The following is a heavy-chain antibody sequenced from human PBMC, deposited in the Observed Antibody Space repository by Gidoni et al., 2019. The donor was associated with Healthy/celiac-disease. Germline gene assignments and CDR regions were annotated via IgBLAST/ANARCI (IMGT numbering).Heavy chain of an antibody. D-gene: IGHD3-10*01. V-gene: IGHV3-53*01. CDR3: ARSPGGAGAFAI. Sequence: EVQLGESGGGLIQPGGSLRPACAAAGFTVSSNYMSWVRQAPGKGLEWVSVIYSGGSTSSADSVTGRFTISRDNSKNTLYLQMNSLSAEDTAVYYCARSPGGAGAFAIWGQGTMVTVSS. CDR2: IYSGGST. J-gene: IGHJ3*02. CDR1: GFTVSSNY.